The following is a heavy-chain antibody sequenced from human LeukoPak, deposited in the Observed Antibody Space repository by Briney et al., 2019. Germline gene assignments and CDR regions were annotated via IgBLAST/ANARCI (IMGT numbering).Heavy chain of an antibody. J-gene: IGHJ4*02. V-gene: IGHV1-2*02. CDR3: TRDPEIATILFEY. CDR2: INPNTGDT. CDR1: GYTFTGYH. Sequence: ASVTVSCKSSGYTFTGYHMHWVRQAPGQGLEWMGWINPNTGDTNYAQKFQGRVTMTRDTSISAAYMELSWLRSDDTAVYYCTRDPEIATILFEYWGQGTLVTVSS. D-gene: IGHD5-24*01.